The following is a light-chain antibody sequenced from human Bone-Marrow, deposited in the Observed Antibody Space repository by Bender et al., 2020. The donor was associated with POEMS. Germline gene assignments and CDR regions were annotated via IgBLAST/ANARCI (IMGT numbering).Light chain of an antibody. V-gene: IGLV2-14*03. Sequence: QSALTQPASVSGSPGQSITISCTGTTSDIGTYNYVSWYQQHPGKAPKLMIFDVTSRPSGVSDRFSGSKSGNTASLTISGLLAEDEADYYCSSYTSDTTVVFGGGTKLSVL. CDR3: SSYTSDTTVV. CDR1: TSDIGTYNY. CDR2: DVT. J-gene: IGLJ2*01.